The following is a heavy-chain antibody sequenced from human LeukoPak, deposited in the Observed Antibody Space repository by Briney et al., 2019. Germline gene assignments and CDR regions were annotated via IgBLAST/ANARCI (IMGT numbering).Heavy chain of an antibody. CDR3: ARDRYYYDSSGYFDY. Sequence: PGRSLRLSCAASGFTFSSYAMHWVRQAPGKGLEWVAVISYDGSNEYYADSVKGRFTISRDNSKNTLYLQMNSLRAEDTAVYYCARDRYYYDSSGYFDYWGQGTLVTVSS. D-gene: IGHD3-22*01. V-gene: IGHV3-30-3*01. CDR1: GFTFSSYA. J-gene: IGHJ4*02. CDR2: ISYDGSNE.